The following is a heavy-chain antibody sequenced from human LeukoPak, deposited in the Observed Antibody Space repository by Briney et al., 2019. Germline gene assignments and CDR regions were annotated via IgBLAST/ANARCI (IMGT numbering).Heavy chain of an antibody. J-gene: IGHJ3*02. CDR3: ARAGAGHDAFDI. CDR1: GYTFTGYY. Sequence: GASVKVSCKAFGYTFTGYYMHWVRQATGQGLEWMGWMNPNSGNTGYAQKFQGRVTMTRNTSISTAYMELSSLRSEDTAVYYCARAGAGHDAFDIWGQGTMVTVSS. D-gene: IGHD1-26*01. CDR2: MNPNSGNT. V-gene: IGHV1-8*02.